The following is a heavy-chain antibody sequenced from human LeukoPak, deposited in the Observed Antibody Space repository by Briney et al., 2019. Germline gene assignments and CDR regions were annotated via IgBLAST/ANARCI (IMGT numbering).Heavy chain of an antibody. CDR3: ARVQEGLWFGEFTPDY. V-gene: IGHV1-18*01. CDR1: GYTFTSYG. CDR2: ISAYNGNT. J-gene: IGHJ4*02. D-gene: IGHD3-10*01. Sequence: GASVKVSCKASGYTFTSYGISWVRQAPGQGLEWMGWISAYNGNTNYAQKLQGRVTMTTDTSTSTAYMELRSLRSDDTAVYYCARVQEGLWFGEFTPDYWGQGTLVTVSS.